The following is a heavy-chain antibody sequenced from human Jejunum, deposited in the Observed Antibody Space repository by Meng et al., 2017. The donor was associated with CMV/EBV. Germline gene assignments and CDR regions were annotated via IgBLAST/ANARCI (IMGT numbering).Heavy chain of an antibody. CDR3: AAHFWSGAFHI. Sequence: AASGFTFSSYEMNWVRQAPGKGLEWVSYISSSGSIIYYADSVKGRFTISRDNAKNSLYLQMNSLRAEDTAVYYCAAHFWSGAFHIWGQGTTVTVSS. D-gene: IGHD3-3*02. V-gene: IGHV3-48*03. CDR1: GFTFSSYE. J-gene: IGHJ3*02. CDR2: ISSSGSII.